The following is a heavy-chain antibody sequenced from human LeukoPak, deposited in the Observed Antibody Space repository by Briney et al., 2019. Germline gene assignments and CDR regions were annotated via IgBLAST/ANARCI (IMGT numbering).Heavy chain of an antibody. CDR1: GYTFTGYY. CDR2: INPNSGGT. V-gene: IGHV1-2*02. J-gene: IGHJ4*02. Sequence: ASVKVSCKASGYTFTGYYMHWVRQAPGQGLEWMGWINPNSGGTNYAQKFQGRVTMTRDTSISTAYMELSRLRSDDTAVYYCASGGYCSGGSCYGDFDYWGQGTLVTVSS. CDR3: ASGGYCSGGSCYGDFDY. D-gene: IGHD2-15*01.